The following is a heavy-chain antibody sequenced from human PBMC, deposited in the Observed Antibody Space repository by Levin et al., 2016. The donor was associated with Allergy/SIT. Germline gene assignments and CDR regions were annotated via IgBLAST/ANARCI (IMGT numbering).Heavy chain of an antibody. CDR1: GGSVTSGGRY. J-gene: IGHJ3*01. Sequence: SETLSLTCAVSGGSVTSGGRYWSWIRQHPGKGLEWVGYVYYRGNTYSNPSLQSRLIMSVDASRNQFSLKLNSVTAADTAVYYCASVRLTYQYDTSGPDDAFDSWGQGTLVTVSS. CDR2: VYYRGNT. D-gene: IGHD3-22*01. CDR3: ASVRLTYQYDTSGPDDAFDS. V-gene: IGHV4-31*11.